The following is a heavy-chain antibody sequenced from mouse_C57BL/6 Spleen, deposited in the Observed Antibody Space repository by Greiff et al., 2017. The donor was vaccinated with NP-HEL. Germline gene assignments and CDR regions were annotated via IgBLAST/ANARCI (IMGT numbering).Heavy chain of an antibody. CDR2: IDPSDSYT. CDR1: GYTFTSYW. V-gene: IGHV1-50*01. CDR3: ARPGSYFDY. J-gene: IGHJ2*01. Sequence: QVQLQQPGAELVKPGASVKLSCKASGYTFTSYWMQWVKQRPGQGLEWIGEIDPSDSYTNYNQKFKGKATLTVDTSSSTAYMQLSSLTSEDSAVYYCARPGSYFDYWGQGTTLTVSS.